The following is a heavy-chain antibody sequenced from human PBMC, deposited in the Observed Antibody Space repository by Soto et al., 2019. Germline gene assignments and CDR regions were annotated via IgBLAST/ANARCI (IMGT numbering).Heavy chain of an antibody. D-gene: IGHD2-8*01. CDR1: GYRFRSEG. V-gene: IGHV1-18*01. J-gene: IGHJ5*01. CDR2: VSGYNYNT. Sequence: GASVKVSCKASGYRFRSEGINWVRQAPGQGLEWVGWVSGYNYNTQYAQKLQGRITVTTDTSTNTAYMELRSLRADDTAVYYCGRSSSMLGAGWSDSWGRGTLVTFSS. CDR3: GRSSSMLGAGWSDS.